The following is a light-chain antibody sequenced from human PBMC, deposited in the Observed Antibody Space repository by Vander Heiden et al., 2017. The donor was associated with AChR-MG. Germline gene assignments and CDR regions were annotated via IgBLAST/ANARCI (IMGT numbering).Light chain of an antibody. Sequence: DIQMTQSPSSLSASVGDRVTITCRASQSISSYLNWYQQKPGKAPKLLIYAASSLQSGVPSRFSGSGSGTEFTLTISSLQPEDVATDYCQQSYSTPPRAFTFGPGTKVDIK. CDR2: AAS. CDR1: QSISSY. V-gene: IGKV1-39*01. CDR3: QQSYSTPPRAFT. J-gene: IGKJ3*01.